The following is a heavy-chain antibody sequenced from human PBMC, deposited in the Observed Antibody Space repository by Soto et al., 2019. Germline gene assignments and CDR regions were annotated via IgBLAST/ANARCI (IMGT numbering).Heavy chain of an antibody. V-gene: IGHV3-23*01. CDR1: GFTFSCYA. CDR2: ISGSGGST. CDR3: AKGAYYYGMDV. J-gene: IGHJ6*02. Sequence: GGSLRLSCAAYGFTFSCYAMIWVRQAPGKGLKWVSAISGSGGSTYYADSAKGRFTISRDNSKNTLYLQMNSLRAEDTAVYYCAKGAYYYGMDVWGQGTTVTVSS. D-gene: IGHD3-16*01.